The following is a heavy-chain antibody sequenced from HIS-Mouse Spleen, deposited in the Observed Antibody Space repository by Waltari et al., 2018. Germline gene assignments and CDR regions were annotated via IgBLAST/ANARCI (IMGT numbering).Heavy chain of an antibody. CDR2: SYYSGST. D-gene: IGHD6-13*01. CDR1: GGSISSSSYY. J-gene: IGHJ2*01. V-gene: IGHV4-39*07. Sequence: QLQLQESGPGLVKPSETLSLTCPVSGGSISSSSYYWAWIRQPPGKGLEWIGSSYYSGSTYYNPSLKSRVTISVDTSKNQFSLKLSSVTAADTAVYYCAREIPYSSSWYDWYFDLWGRGTLVTVSS. CDR3: AREIPYSSSWYDWYFDL.